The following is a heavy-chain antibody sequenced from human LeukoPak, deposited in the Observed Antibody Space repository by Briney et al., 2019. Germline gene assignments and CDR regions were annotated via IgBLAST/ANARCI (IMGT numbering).Heavy chain of an antibody. J-gene: IGHJ5*02. V-gene: IGHV4-61*02. CDR1: GDSISSGLYY. CDR2: IYTSGST. CDR3: VREKASGGSNWFDP. D-gene: IGHD3-10*01. Sequence: PSQTLSLTCAVSGDSISSGLYYWSWIRQPAGKGLEWIGRIYTSGSTNYNPSLKSRVTISVDPSKNEFSLRLSSVTASDTAVYYCVREKASGGSNWFDPWGQGILVTVSS.